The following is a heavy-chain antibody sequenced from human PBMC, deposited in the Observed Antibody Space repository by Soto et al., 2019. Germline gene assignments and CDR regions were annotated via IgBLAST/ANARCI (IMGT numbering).Heavy chain of an antibody. Sequence: GGSLRLSCAASGFTFSSYWMSWVRQAPGKGLEWVANIKQDGSEKYYVDSVKGRFTISRDNAKNSLYLQMNSLRAEDTAVYYCARDGVFCSASYCFLDSWGHGTLVTVSS. J-gene: IGHJ5*01. D-gene: IGHD2-15*01. CDR1: GFTFSSYW. CDR2: IKQDGSEK. V-gene: IGHV3-7*01. CDR3: ARDGVFCSASYCFLDS.